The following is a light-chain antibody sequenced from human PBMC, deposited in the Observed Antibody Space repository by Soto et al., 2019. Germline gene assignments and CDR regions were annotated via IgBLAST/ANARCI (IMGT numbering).Light chain of an antibody. CDR3: SSYAGSNIPVV. CDR2: EVS. Sequence: QSALTQRPSASGSPGQSVAISCTGTSSDVGRYNYVSWYQQRPGKAPKLMIYEVSKRPSGVPDRFSGSKSDNTASLTVSGLQAEDEADYYCSSYAGSNIPVVFGGGTKLTVL. CDR1: SSDVGRYNY. V-gene: IGLV2-8*01. J-gene: IGLJ2*01.